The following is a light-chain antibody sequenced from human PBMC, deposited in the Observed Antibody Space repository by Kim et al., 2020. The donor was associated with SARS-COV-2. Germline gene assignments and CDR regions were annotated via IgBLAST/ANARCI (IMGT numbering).Light chain of an antibody. CDR3: AAWDDSLNGYV. Sequence: GKRLTNFCSGSSSNIESNTVNWYPQLPGTAPKLLIYSNNQRPSGVPYRFSGYKSGTSASLAISGLQSEDEADYYCAAWDDSLNGYVFGTGTKVTVL. CDR2: SNN. J-gene: IGLJ1*01. V-gene: IGLV1-44*01. CDR1: SSNIESNT.